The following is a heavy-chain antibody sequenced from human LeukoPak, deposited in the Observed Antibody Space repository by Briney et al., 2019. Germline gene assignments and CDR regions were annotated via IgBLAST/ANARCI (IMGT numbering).Heavy chain of an antibody. Sequence: PGGSLRLSCGASGFTFSSYAMTWVRQAPGEGLEWVSSISGSGDSTYYADSVEGRFTISRDNSKNTLYLQMNSLRAEDTAVYYCAKCSSYWSPFDYWGQGTLVTVSS. D-gene: IGHD6-19*01. J-gene: IGHJ4*02. CDR1: GFTFSSYA. CDR3: AKCSSYWSPFDY. CDR2: ISGSGDST. V-gene: IGHV3-23*01.